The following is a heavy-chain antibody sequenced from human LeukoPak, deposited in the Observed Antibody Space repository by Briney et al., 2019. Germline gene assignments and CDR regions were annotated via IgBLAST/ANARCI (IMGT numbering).Heavy chain of an antibody. V-gene: IGHV3-23*01. D-gene: IGHD5-12*01. Sequence: WGSLRLSCAASGFTFSSCAMSWVRQAPGKRLEWVSAISGSGGSTYYADSVKGRFTISRDNSKNTLYLQMNSLRAEDTAVYYCARDMVRIVATISRPYIRNYYYGMDVWGQGTTVTVSS. CDR1: GFTFSSCA. J-gene: IGHJ6*02. CDR2: ISGSGGST. CDR3: ARDMVRIVATISRPYIRNYYYGMDV.